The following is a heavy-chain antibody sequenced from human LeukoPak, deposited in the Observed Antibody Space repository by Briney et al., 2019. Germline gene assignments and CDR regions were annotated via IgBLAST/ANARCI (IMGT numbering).Heavy chain of an antibody. D-gene: IGHD2-2*01. CDR3: ARDPGDTMR. Sequence: GGSLRLSCAASGFTFSTYIMNWVRQAPGKGLEWVSSISSGGSYIYYADSVKGRFTISRDNAKNSLYLQMNSLRAEDTAVYYCARDPGDTMRWGQGTLVTVSS. V-gene: IGHV3-21*01. J-gene: IGHJ4*02. CDR2: ISSGGSYI. CDR1: GFTFSTYI.